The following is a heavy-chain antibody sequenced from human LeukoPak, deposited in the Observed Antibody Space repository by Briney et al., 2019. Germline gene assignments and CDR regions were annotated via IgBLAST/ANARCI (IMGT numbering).Heavy chain of an antibody. CDR2: IYSGGSGST. Sequence: PGGSLRLSCAASGFTVSSSYMSWVRQAPGKGLEWVSVIYSGGSGSTYYADSVKGRFTISRDNSKNTLSLQMNSLRAEDTAVYYCAHRKATSWAHDYWGQGTLVTVSS. CDR3: AHRKATSWAHDY. J-gene: IGHJ4*02. D-gene: IGHD2-2*01. V-gene: IGHV3-53*01. CDR1: GFTVSSSY.